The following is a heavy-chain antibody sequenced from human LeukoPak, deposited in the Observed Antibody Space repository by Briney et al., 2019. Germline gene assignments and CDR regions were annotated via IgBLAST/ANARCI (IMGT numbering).Heavy chain of an antibody. D-gene: IGHD5-18*01. Sequence: SETLSLTCTVSGDSISRGYYWVWIRQPPGKGLGWIGYIHSSGNTYYNPSLQNRLIISRDTNEDPLSLTLTSVTAADTAVYFCASGYGSGWLDSWGQGTQVTVSS. CDR1: GDSISRGYY. CDR2: IHSSGNT. CDR3: ASGYGSGWLDS. V-gene: IGHV4-31*03. J-gene: IGHJ5*01.